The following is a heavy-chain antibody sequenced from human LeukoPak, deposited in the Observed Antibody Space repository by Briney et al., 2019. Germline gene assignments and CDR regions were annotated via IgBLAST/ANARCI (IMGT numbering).Heavy chain of an antibody. Sequence: GGSLRLSCAASGFTFSNYGMKWVRQAPGKGLEWVSYISSGGSDIYYADSVKGRLTISRDSAKRSVFLQMNSLTAEDSALYYCASGYDFSSGSKRGFDYWGQGTLVTVSS. V-gene: IGHV3-48*01. CDR1: GFTFSNYG. J-gene: IGHJ4*02. D-gene: IGHD3-3*01. CDR3: ASGYDFSSGSKRGFDY. CDR2: ISSGGSDI.